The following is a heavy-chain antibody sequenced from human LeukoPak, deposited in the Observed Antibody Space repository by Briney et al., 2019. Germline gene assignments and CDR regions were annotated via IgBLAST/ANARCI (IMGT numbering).Heavy chain of an antibody. CDR2: INHSGDT. D-gene: IGHD1/OR15-1a*01. J-gene: IGHJ5*02. V-gene: IGHV4-34*01. CDR3: ARGPGTVGLSP. Sequence: SETLSLACNVSGGSFTNYYWSWIRQTPEKGLEWIGQINHSGDTSYNPSLRSRITLSVDRSKNQFSLKVTSVTAADTGVYYCARGPGTVGLSPWGQGTLVTVSS. CDR1: GGSFTNYY.